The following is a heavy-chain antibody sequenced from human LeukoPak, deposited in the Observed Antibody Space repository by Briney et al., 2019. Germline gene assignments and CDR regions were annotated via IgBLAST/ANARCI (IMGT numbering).Heavy chain of an antibody. CDR2: ISGTFIT. Sequence: GGSLRLSCEASGFAFSSYWASWVRQAPGKGLEWVSTISGTFITYHAESVKGRFTISRDNSKNTLHLQMNSLGADDTALYYCVHAGSGDFDLWGRGTLVTVST. CDR1: GFAFSSYW. CDR3: VHAGSGDFDL. J-gene: IGHJ2*01. D-gene: IGHD3-10*01. V-gene: IGHV3-23*01.